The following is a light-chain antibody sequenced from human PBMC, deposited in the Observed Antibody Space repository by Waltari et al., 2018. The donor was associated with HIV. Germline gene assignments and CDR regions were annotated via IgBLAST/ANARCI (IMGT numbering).Light chain of an antibody. Sequence: QSALTQPASVSGSPGQSIIISCPGTSSDIGGSTSVPWYQHHPGKAPKLIIYDVTERPTGISNRFSGSKSGNTASLTISGLQTEDEADFYCSSYITGSPFVFGGGTKVTVL. CDR1: SSDIGGSTS. CDR2: DVT. CDR3: SSYITGSPFV. J-gene: IGLJ2*01. V-gene: IGLV2-14*03.